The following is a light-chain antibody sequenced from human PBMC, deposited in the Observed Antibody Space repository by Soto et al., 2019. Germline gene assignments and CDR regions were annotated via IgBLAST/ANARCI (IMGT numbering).Light chain of an antibody. CDR3: QQLNSYPQT. J-gene: IGKJ5*01. Sequence: DIQMTQSPSSVSASVGDRVSITCQASRCISSYLACYQHKSVKAPNLLVYSASILQSGVPSRFSGSGSGPDFTLTISSLQPEDSATYFCQQLNSYPQTFGQGTCLEIK. CDR1: RCISSY. V-gene: IGKV1-9*01. CDR2: SAS.